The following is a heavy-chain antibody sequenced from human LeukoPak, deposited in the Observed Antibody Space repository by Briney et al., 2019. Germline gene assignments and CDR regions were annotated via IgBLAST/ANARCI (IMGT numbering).Heavy chain of an antibody. J-gene: IGHJ3*01. CDR3: ARRGGSNGWGAFDV. CDR2: IFSNDNT. CDR1: GFTVTNNY. D-gene: IGHD2-8*01. V-gene: IGHV3-53*01. Sequence: GGSLRLSCAASGFTVTNNYMCWVRQAPGKGLEWVSVIFSNDNTYHADSVKGRFTISRDNSKNTVFLQMNSLSRDDTAVYYCARRGGSNGWGAFDVWGQGTTITVSS.